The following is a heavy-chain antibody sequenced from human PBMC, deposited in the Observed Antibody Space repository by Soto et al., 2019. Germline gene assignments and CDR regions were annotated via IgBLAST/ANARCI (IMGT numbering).Heavy chain of an antibody. V-gene: IGHV3-30-3*01. J-gene: IGHJ4*02. CDR2: ISYDGTNT. D-gene: IGHD3-3*01. CDR3: ARGDSDFWNAYPEIHFFDY. CDR1: EFTFSTYP. Sequence: QVLLVESGGGVVQPGRSLRLSCAASEFTFSTYPMHWVRQAPGKGLEWVAVISYDGTNTYYADSVKGRFTISRDNSKNTLSLQMNSLRGDDTAVYYCARGDSDFWNAYPEIHFFDYCGQGAPVFVSS.